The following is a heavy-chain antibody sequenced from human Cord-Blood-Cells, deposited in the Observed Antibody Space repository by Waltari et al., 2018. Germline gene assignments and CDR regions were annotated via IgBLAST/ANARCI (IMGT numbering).Heavy chain of an antibody. CDR2: IIPIVGTA. Sequence: QVQLVQSGAEVRKPGSSVKVSCKASGGTFSSYAISWVRQAPGQGLVWMGGIIPIVGTANYAQKFQGRVTITADESPSTAYMELSSLRSEDTAVYYCAREWGVTGINYWYFDLWGRGTLVTVSS. D-gene: IGHD7-27*01. CDR3: AREWGVTGINYWYFDL. CDR1: GGTFSSYA. V-gene: IGHV1-69*01. J-gene: IGHJ2*01.